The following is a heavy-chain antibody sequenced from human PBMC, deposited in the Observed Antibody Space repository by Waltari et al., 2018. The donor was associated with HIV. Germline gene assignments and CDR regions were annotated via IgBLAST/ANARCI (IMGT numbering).Heavy chain of an antibody. J-gene: IGHJ4*02. CDR3: ARTWAGSETQRSFDY. D-gene: IGHD6-25*01. Sequence: QITLKESGPTLVKPTQTLTLTCTFSGFSLSTTGVGVGWIRQPPGKALEWLALIYWDDDVRYSPFLKSRITVTKGTAENQVVLTMTNMAPVDTATYYCARTWAGSETQRSFDYWGQGTLVTVSS. CDR2: IYWDDDV. CDR1: GFSLSTTGVG. V-gene: IGHV2-5*02.